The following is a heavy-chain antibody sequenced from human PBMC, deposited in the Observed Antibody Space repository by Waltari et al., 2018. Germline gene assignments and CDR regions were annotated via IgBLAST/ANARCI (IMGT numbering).Heavy chain of an antibody. Sequence: EVKLLESGGNLVQPGGSLTLSCAASGFTFRSYAMGWVRQAPGKGLECVSGFAGKEGSDAGTPYYTDSVLCRCTVARDNSKNTLYLQMNNLRSEDTAIYYCARFLWRVSYGLDVWGQGAAVTVSS. CDR2: FAGKEGSDAGTP. V-gene: IGHV3-23*01. D-gene: IGHD3-16*01. J-gene: IGHJ6*02. CDR3: ARFLWRVSYGLDV. CDR1: GFTFRSYA.